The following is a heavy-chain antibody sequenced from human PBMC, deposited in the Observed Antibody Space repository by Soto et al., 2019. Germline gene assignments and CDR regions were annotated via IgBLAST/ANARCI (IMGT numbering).Heavy chain of an antibody. V-gene: IGHV4-59*01. Sequence: SETLSLTCTVSGASISSSYWSWIRQSPERGLEWIAYVYHTGATNYNPSLKSRVTISLDTSKGQFSLNLTSLTTADTAVYFCARGGNRYSNVASGVGGFDFWGQGSLVTVSS. D-gene: IGHD5-12*01. CDR1: GASISSSY. CDR3: ARGGNRYSNVASGVGGFDF. CDR2: VYHTGAT. J-gene: IGHJ4*02.